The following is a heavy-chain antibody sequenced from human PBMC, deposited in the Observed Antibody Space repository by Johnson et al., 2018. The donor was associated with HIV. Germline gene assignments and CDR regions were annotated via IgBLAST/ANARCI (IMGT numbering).Heavy chain of an antibody. CDR3: ARGRGALDI. CDR1: GFIFSSYW. Sequence: VQLVESGGGLVQPGGSLRLSCAASGFIFSSYWMTWVRQAPGKGLEWVANIKQDGSEKDFVDSVEGRFTISRDNAKNSLYLQMNRLRDEDTAMYYCARGRGALDIWGQGTMVTVSS. J-gene: IGHJ3*02. CDR2: IKQDGSEK. V-gene: IGHV3-7*04. D-gene: IGHD3-16*01.